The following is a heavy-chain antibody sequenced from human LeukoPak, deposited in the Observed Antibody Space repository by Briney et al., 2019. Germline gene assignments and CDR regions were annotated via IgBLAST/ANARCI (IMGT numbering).Heavy chain of an antibody. Sequence: GGSLSLSCAVAGFTLSSLATSWVSQPAGKGLEWVSAIRGSGGSTYYADSVKGRFTISRDNSKNTLYLQMNSLRAEDTAVYYCAKDYYDSSAHGYWGQGTLVTVSS. CDR2: IRGSGGST. J-gene: IGHJ4*02. CDR1: GFTLSSLA. V-gene: IGHV3-23*01. D-gene: IGHD3-22*01. CDR3: AKDYYDSSAHGY.